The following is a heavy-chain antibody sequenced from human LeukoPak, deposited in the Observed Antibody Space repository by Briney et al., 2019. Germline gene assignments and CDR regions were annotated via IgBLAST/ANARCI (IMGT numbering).Heavy chain of an antibody. D-gene: IGHD5-18*01. CDR3: ARDTPWQDMDTALVTPDY. J-gene: IGHJ4*02. V-gene: IGHV3-66*01. CDR2: IYSGCST. Sequence: GGSLRLSCAASGVTVSSNYMSWVRQAPGKGLEWVSVIYSGCSTYYADSVKGRFTISRDNAKNSLYLQMNSLSAEDTAVYYCARDTPWQDMDTALVTPDYWGQGTLVTVSS. CDR1: GVTVSSNY.